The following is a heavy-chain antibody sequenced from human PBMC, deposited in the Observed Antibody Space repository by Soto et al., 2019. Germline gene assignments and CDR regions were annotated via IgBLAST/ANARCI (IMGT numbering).Heavy chain of an antibody. CDR3: ARGVIAVAGTYYFDY. J-gene: IGHJ4*02. D-gene: IGHD6-19*01. V-gene: IGHV1-2*04. Sequence: GASVKVSCKASGYTFTGYYMHWVRQAPGQGLEWMGWINPNSGGTNYAQKFQGWVTMTRDTSISTAYMELSRLRSDDTAVYYCARGVIAVAGTYYFDYWGQGTLVTV. CDR2: INPNSGGT. CDR1: GYTFTGYY.